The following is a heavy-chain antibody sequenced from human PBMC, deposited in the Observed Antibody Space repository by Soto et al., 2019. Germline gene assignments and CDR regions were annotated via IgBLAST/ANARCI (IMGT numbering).Heavy chain of an antibody. CDR3: ARDSVVLRFLEWLPHDAFDI. D-gene: IGHD3-3*01. J-gene: IGHJ3*02. Sequence: GGSLRLSCAASGFTFISYSMNWVLQAPWKGLEWVSYISSSSSTIYYADSVKGRFTISRDNAKNSLYLQMNSLRAEDTAVYYCARDSVVLRFLEWLPHDAFDIWGQGTMVTVSS. CDR1: GFTFISYS. CDR2: ISSSSSTI. V-gene: IGHV3-48*01.